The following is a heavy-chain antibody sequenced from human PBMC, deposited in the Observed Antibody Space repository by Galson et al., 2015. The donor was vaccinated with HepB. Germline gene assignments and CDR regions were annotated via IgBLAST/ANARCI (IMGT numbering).Heavy chain of an antibody. Sequence: SVKVSCKASGGTFSSYAISWVRQAPGQGLEWMGGIIPIFGTANYAQKFQGRVTITADESTSTAYMELSSLRSEDTAVYYCARGSGDMVRGVISGWYGGYYGMDVWGQGTTVTVSS. V-gene: IGHV1-69*13. D-gene: IGHD3-10*01. CDR3: ARGSGDMVRGVISGWYGGYYGMDV. CDR2: IIPIFGTA. CDR1: GGTFSSYA. J-gene: IGHJ6*02.